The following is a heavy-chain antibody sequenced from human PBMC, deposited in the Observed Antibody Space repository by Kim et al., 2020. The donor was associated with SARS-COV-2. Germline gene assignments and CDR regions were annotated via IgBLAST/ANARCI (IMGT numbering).Heavy chain of an antibody. D-gene: IGHD5-18*01. J-gene: IGHJ6*02. Sequence: ASVKVSCKASGYTFTGYYMHWVRQAPGQGLEWMGRINPNSGGTNYAQKFQGRVTMTRDTSISTAYMELSRLRSDDTAVYYCARDSYGYYYYYYGMDVWGQGTTVTVSS. CDR2: INPNSGGT. V-gene: IGHV1-2*06. CDR3: ARDSYGYYYYYYGMDV. CDR1: GYTFTGYY.